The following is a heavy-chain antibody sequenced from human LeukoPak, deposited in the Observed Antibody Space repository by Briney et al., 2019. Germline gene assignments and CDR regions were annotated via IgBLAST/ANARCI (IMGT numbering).Heavy chain of an antibody. CDR2: INPNSGGT. Sequence: ASVKVSCKASGYTFTGYYMHWVRQAPGQGLEWMGWINPNSGGTNYAQKFQGRATMTRDTSISTAYMELSRLRSDDTAVYYCARAKVLRYFDWLLGYWGQGTLVTVSS. V-gene: IGHV1-2*02. CDR3: ARAKVLRYFDWLLGY. D-gene: IGHD3-9*01. CDR1: GYTFTGYY. J-gene: IGHJ4*02.